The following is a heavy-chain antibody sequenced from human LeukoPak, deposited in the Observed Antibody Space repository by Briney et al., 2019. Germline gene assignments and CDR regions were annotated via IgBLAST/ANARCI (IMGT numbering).Heavy chain of an antibody. J-gene: IGHJ3*02. V-gene: IGHV3-48*01. D-gene: IGHD6-13*01. CDR3: ARGIAAAGVGAFDI. CDR1: GFTFSSYS. Sequence: PGGSLRLSCAASGFTFSSYSMNWVRQAPGKGLEWASYISSSSSTIYYADSVKGRFTISRDNAKNSLYLQMNSLRAEDTAVYYCARGIAAAGVGAFDIWGQGTMVTVSS. CDR2: ISSSSSTI.